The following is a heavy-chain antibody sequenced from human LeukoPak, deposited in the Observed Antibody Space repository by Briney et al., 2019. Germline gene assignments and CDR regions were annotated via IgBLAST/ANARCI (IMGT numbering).Heavy chain of an antibody. Sequence: SETLSLTCTVSGGSISSYYWSWIRQPPGKGLEWIGEINHSGSTNYNPSLKSRVTISVDTSKNQFSLKLSSVTAADTAVYYCARVVAVAGRGDYWGQGTLVTVSS. CDR1: GGSISSYY. V-gene: IGHV4-34*01. CDR3: ARVVAVAGRGDY. CDR2: INHSGST. D-gene: IGHD6-19*01. J-gene: IGHJ4*02.